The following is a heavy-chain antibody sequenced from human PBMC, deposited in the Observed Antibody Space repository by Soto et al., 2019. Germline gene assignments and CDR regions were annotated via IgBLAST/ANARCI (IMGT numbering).Heavy chain of an antibody. CDR1: GYTFTSYG. V-gene: IGHV1-18*01. Sequence: ASVKVSCKASGYTFTSYGISWVRQAPGQGLEWMGWISAYNGNTNYAQKLQGRVTMTTDTSTSTAYMELRSLRSDDTAVYYCARVILALIYYYYGMDVWGQGTTVTVSS. CDR3: ARVILALIYYYYGMDV. CDR2: ISAYNGNT. J-gene: IGHJ6*02. D-gene: IGHD3-3*02.